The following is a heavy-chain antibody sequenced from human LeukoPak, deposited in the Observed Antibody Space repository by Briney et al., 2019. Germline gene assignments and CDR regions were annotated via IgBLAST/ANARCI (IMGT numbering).Heavy chain of an antibody. J-gene: IGHJ5*02. CDR1: GFTLSGSS. V-gene: IGHV3-73*01. CDR3: INGYCSGNNRRPNWFDP. D-gene: IGHD2-15*01. CDR2: IKNKANNYAT. Sequence: PGGSLRLSCAASGFTLSGSSVHWVRQASGKGLEWVGRIKNKANNYATSYAASLRGRFTISRDDLKNTVYLQMNSLKTEDTAVYHCINGYCSGNNRRPNWFDPWGQGTLVTVSS.